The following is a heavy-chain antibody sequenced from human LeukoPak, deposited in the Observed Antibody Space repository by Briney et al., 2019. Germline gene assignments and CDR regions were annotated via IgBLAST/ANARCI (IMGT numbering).Heavy chain of an antibody. D-gene: IGHD3-9*01. CDR1: GGSINNYY. CDR2: VYSSGKT. CDR3: ARTPQGDNYFDY. J-gene: IGHJ4*02. Sequence: SETLSLTCTVSGGSINNYYWTWIRQPAGKGLEWIGRVYSSGKTNYNPSLKSRVTMSVDTSNNQLSLMMTFVTAADTAVFYCARTPQGDNYFDYWGQGHLVTVSS. V-gene: IGHV4-4*07.